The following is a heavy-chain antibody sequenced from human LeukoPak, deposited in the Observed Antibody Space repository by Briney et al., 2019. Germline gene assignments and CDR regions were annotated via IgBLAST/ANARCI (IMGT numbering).Heavy chain of an antibody. CDR2: IYYSGST. Sequence: PSETLSLTCTVSGGSISSYYWSWIRQPPGKPLEWIGHIYYSGSTNYNPSLKSRVTISVDTSKNQFSLKLSSVTAADTAVYYCASRSSIWSGYQDTLYYFDSWGQGTLVTVSS. V-gene: IGHV4-59*01. CDR3: ASRSSIWSGYQDTLYYFDS. D-gene: IGHD3-3*01. CDR1: GGSISSYY. J-gene: IGHJ4*02.